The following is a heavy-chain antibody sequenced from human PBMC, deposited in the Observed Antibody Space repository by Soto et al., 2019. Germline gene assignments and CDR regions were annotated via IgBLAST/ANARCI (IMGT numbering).Heavy chain of an antibody. Sequence: PSETLSLTCAVSGGSISRGGYSWSWIWQPPGKGLEWIGYIYHSGSTYYNPSLKSRVTISVDRSKNQFSLKLSSVTAADTAVYYCPRIVFSWGRGSLVTVSS. J-gene: IGHJ5*02. CDR3: PRIVFS. CDR2: IYHSGST. CDR1: GGSISRGGYS. V-gene: IGHV4-30-2*01. D-gene: IGHD2-21*01.